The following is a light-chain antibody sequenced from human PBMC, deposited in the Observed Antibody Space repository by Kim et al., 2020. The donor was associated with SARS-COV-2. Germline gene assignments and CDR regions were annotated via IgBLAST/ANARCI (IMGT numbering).Light chain of an antibody. CDR3: QQYSSDFPWT. Sequence: DIQMTQSPSTLSASVGDRVTITCRASQSISSWLAWYQQKPGKAPKLLIYKASSLESGVPSRFSGSGSGTEFTLTISSLQPDDFATYYGQQYSSDFPWTFVGGTKVAIK. CDR2: KAS. V-gene: IGKV1-5*03. CDR1: QSISSW. J-gene: IGKJ4*02.